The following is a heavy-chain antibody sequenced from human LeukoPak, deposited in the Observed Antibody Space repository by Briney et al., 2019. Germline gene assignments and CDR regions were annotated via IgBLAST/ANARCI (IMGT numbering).Heavy chain of an antibody. CDR3: ARGGRRITMVRGVMGCDY. CDR1: GGTFSSYA. V-gene: IGHV1-18*01. D-gene: IGHD3-10*01. Sequence: VASVKVSCKASGGTFSSYAISWVRQAPGQGLEWMGWISAYNGNTNYAQKLQGRVTMTTDTSTSTAYMELSRLRSDDTAVYYCARGGRRITMVRGVMGCDYWGQGTLVTVSS. J-gene: IGHJ4*02. CDR2: ISAYNGNT.